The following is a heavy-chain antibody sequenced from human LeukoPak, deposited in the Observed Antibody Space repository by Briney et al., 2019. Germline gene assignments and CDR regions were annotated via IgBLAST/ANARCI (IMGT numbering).Heavy chain of an antibody. CDR1: GGSIRSCY. CDR2: IYDSGTT. CDR3: ARSVVVTATLRYHYGMDV. D-gene: IGHD2-21*02. J-gene: IGHJ6*02. V-gene: IGHV4-59*01. Sequence: KASETLSLTCTVSGGSIRSCYWNWIRQPPGKGLEWIGYIYDSGTTNYNPSLKSRVTMSVDSSKNQFSLKLTSVTAADTAVYYCARSVVVTATLRYHYGMDVWGQGTTVTVSS.